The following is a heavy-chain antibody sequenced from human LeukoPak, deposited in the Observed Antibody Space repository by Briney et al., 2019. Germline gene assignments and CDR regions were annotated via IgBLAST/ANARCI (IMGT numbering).Heavy chain of an antibody. CDR2: IYTSGST. D-gene: IGHD6-13*01. CDR3: ARGYSSSWYGD. J-gene: IGHJ4*02. CDR1: GFTVSSNY. Sequence: GGSLRLSCAASGFTVSSNYMSWVRQAPGKGLEWVSVIYTSGSTHYADSVKGRFTISRDNSKNTLYLQMNSLRVEDTAVYYCARGYSSSWYGDWGQGTLVTVSS. V-gene: IGHV3-66*01.